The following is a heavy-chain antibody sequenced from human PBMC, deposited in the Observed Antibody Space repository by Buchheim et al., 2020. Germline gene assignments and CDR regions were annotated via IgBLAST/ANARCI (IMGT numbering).Heavy chain of an antibody. V-gene: IGHV3-21*01. Sequence: EVQLVESGGGLVKPGGSLRLSCAASGFTFSSYSMNWVRQAPGKGLEWVSSISSSSSYTYYADSVKGRFTISRDNAKNYLYLQMNSLRAEDTAVYYCAREEDSSSWYGDPYFDLWGRGTL. J-gene: IGHJ2*01. CDR2: ISSSSSYT. CDR3: AREEDSSSWYGDPYFDL. D-gene: IGHD6-13*01. CDR1: GFTFSSYS.